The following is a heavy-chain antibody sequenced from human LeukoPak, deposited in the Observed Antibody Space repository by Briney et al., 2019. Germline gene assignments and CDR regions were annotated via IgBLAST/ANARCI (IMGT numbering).Heavy chain of an antibody. J-gene: IGHJ5*02. D-gene: IGHD6-6*01. V-gene: IGHV4-31*03. CDR2: IYYSGST. CDR3: ARGTFRYYSSSSVGWFDP. Sequence: SETLSLTCTVSGGSTSSGGYYWSWIRQHPGKGLEWIGYIYYSGSTYYNPSLKSRVTISVDTPKNQFSLKLSSVTAADTAVYYCARGTFRYYSSSSVGWFDPWGQGTLVTVSS. CDR1: GGSTSSGGYY.